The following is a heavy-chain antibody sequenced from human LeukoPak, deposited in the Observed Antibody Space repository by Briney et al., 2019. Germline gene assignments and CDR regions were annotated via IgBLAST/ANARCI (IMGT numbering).Heavy chain of an antibody. CDR1: GGSITSGGYF. CDR3: ARSFGESYFDY. CDR2: ISYSGHT. J-gene: IGHJ4*02. D-gene: IGHD3-10*01. V-gene: IGHV4-31*03. Sequence: SETLSLTCTVSGGSITSGGYFWSWIRQHPGKGLEWIGYISYSGHTYYNPSLKSRLTISVDTSKNQFSLKLSSVTAADTAVYYCARSFGESYFDYWGQEILVTVSS.